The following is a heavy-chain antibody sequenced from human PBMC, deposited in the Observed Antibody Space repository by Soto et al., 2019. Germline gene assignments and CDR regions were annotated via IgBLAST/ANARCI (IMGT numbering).Heavy chain of an antibody. CDR2: MNPNSGNT. Sequence: QVQLVQSGAEVKKPGASVKVSCKASGYTFTSYDINWVRQATGQGLEWMGWMNPNSGNTGYAQKSQGRRTTAKNTTISTPCMEMSSLRSEDTAVYYCARGLFGMAPRGYYYRYAMDVWGQGTTVTVSS. CDR1: GYTFTSYD. D-gene: IGHD3-10*02. J-gene: IGHJ6*02. CDR3: ARGLFGMAPRGYYYRYAMDV. V-gene: IGHV1-8*01.